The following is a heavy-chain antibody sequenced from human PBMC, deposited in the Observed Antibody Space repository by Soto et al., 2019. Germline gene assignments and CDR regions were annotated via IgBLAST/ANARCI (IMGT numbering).Heavy chain of an antibody. D-gene: IGHD5-12*01. CDR1: GGSISSYY. CDR2: IYYSGST. CDR3: ARARGVIVATKWPPHYYYYMDV. Sequence: SETLSLTCTVSGGSISSYYWSWIRQPPGKGLEWIGYIYYSGSTNYNPSLKSRVTISVDTSKNQFSLKLSSVAAADTAVYYCARARGVIVATKWPPHYYYYMDVWGKGTTVTVSS. J-gene: IGHJ6*03. V-gene: IGHV4-59*01.